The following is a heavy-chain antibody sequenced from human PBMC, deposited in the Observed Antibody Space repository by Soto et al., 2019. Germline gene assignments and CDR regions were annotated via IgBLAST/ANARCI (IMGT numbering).Heavy chain of an antibody. V-gene: IGHV1-2*02. CDR1: GYTFTGYF. CDR2: INPRSGDT. D-gene: IGHD1-20*01. CDR3: AKGWEVITGAHY. J-gene: IGHJ4*02. Sequence: ASVKVSCKASGYTFTGYFIHWVRQAPGQGLEWMGWINPRSGDTNYAQNFQGRVTMTRDTSITTAYMELSTLRSDDTAVYYCAKGWEVITGAHYWGQGTLVTVSS.